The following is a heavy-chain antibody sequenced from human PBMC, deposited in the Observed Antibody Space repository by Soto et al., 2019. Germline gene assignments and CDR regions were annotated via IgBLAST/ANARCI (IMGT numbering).Heavy chain of an antibody. CDR3: ARDPVTCSSTSCHHGYDY. CDR2: INAGNGNT. J-gene: IGHJ4*02. V-gene: IGHV1-3*01. CDR1: GYTFTSYA. Sequence: GASVKVSCKASGYTFTSYAMHWVRQAPGQRLEWMGWINAGNGNTKYSQKFRGRVTITRDTSASTAYMELSSLRSEDTAVYYCARDPVTCSSTSCHHGYDYWGQGTLVTVSS. D-gene: IGHD2-2*01.